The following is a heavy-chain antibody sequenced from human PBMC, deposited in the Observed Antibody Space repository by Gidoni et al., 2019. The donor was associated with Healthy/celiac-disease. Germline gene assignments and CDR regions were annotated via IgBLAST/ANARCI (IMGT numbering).Heavy chain of an antibody. Sequence: EVQLLESGVGLVQPGGSLRLSCASSGFTFSSYAMSWVRQAPGKGLEWVSGISGSGGSKYYEDSVKGRFTISRDNSKNTLYLQMNRLRAEDTAVYYCAKGRVWGSYRYPFDYWGQGTLVTVSS. CDR2: ISGSGGSK. V-gene: IGHV3-23*01. CDR3: AKGRVWGSYRYPFDY. D-gene: IGHD3-16*02. J-gene: IGHJ4*02. CDR1: GFTFSSYA.